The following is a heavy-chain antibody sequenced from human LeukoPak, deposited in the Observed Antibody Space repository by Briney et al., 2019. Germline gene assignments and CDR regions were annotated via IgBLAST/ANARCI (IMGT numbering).Heavy chain of an antibody. V-gene: IGHV1-8*01. CDR2: MNPNSGNT. CDR1: GYTFTSYD. D-gene: IGHD3-10*01. CDR3: ARAVRGVIIKNYYYYYMDV. Sequence: GASVKVSCKASGYTFTSYDINWVRQATGQGLEWMGWMNPNSGNTSYAQKFQGRVTMTRNTSISTAYMELSSLRSQDAAVYYCARAVRGVIIKNYYYYYMDVWGKGTTVTVSS. J-gene: IGHJ6*03.